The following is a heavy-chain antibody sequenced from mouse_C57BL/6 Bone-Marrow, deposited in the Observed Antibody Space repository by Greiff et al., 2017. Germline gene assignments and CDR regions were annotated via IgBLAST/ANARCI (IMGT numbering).Heavy chain of an antibody. CDR3: AIYYGNPPFDD. CDR2: IWSGGST. Sequence: VQLQQSGPGLVQPSQSLSITCTVSGFSLTSYGVHWVRQSPGKGLAWLGVIWSGGSTDYNAAFLSILSISKDKSKLQVFFKMNSLQADDTAIYYCAIYYGNPPFDDWGQGTTLTVSS. V-gene: IGHV2-2*01. CDR1: GFSLTSYG. D-gene: IGHD2-1*01. J-gene: IGHJ2*01.